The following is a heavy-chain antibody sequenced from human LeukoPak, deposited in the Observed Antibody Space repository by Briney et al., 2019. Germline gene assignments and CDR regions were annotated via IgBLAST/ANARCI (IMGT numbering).Heavy chain of an antibody. CDR1: GGSISSYY. CDR3: ARGRRRVTTDY. V-gene: IGHV4-59*12. Sequence: SETLSLTCTVSGGSISSYYWSWIRQPPGKGLEWIGYIYYSGSTNYNPSLKSRVTISVDTSKNQFSLKLSSVTAADTAVYYCARGRRRVTTDYWGQGTLVTVSS. D-gene: IGHD4-17*01. CDR2: IYYSGST. J-gene: IGHJ4*02.